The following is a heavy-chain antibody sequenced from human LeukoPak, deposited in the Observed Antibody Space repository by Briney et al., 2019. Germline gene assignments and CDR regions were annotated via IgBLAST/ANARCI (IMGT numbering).Heavy chain of an antibody. CDR3: AREGDYVGYFDY. J-gene: IGHJ4*02. V-gene: IGHV3-53*01. Sequence: PGGSLRLSCAASGFSVSSNYMSWVRQAPGKGLEWVSVINSGGTIYYADSVMGRFTIPRDNFKNTLYLQMNSLTTEDSAVYYCAREGDYVGYFDYWGQGTLVTVSS. CDR2: INSGGTI. D-gene: IGHD4-17*01. CDR1: GFSVSSNY.